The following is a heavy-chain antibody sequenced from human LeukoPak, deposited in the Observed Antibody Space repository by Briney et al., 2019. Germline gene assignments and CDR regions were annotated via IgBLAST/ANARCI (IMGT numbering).Heavy chain of an antibody. V-gene: IGHV5-51*01. CDR2: IYPGDSDT. J-gene: IGHJ4*02. D-gene: IGHD3-3*01. Sequence: GESLKISCKGSGYSFTSYWIGWVRQMPGKGLEWMGIIYPGDSDTRYSPSFQGQVTISADKSISTAYLQWSSLKASDTAMYYCARPYYDFWSGYPNCYFDYWGQGTLVTVSS. CDR3: ARPYYDFWSGYPNCYFDY. CDR1: GYSFTSYW.